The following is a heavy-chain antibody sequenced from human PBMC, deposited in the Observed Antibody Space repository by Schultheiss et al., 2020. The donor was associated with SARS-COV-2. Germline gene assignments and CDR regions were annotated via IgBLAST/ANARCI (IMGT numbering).Heavy chain of an antibody. Sequence: GGSLRLSCEGSGYNFNTYWIGWVRQIPGKGLEWMAIIYPGDFDIRYSPSFQGQVTISADKSISTAYLQWSSLKASDTAMYYCARQHNSSSSGWFDPWGQGTLVTVSS. J-gene: IGHJ5*02. CDR1: GYNFNTYW. CDR2: IYPGDFDI. V-gene: IGHV5-51*01. CDR3: ARQHNSSSSGWFDP. D-gene: IGHD6-6*01.